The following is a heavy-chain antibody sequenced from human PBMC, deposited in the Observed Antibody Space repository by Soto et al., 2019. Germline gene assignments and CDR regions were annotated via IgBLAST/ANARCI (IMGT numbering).Heavy chain of an antibody. Sequence: ASLKVSCKASGGTFSSYAISWVRQAPGQGLEWMGGIIPIFGTANYAQKFQGRVTITADESTSTAYMELSSLRSEDTAVYYCARVPGSGSYSYFDYWGQGTLVTVSS. CDR3: ARVPGSGSYSYFDY. CDR2: IIPIFGTA. J-gene: IGHJ4*02. V-gene: IGHV1-69*13. D-gene: IGHD3-10*01. CDR1: GGTFSSYA.